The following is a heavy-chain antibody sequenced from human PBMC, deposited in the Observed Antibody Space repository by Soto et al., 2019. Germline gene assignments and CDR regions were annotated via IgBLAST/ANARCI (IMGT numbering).Heavy chain of an antibody. CDR2: IFDSGST. D-gene: IGHD3-22*01. J-gene: IGHJ4*02. V-gene: IGHV4-4*07. CDR3: ARENYYFDTDGYYSLFDY. Sequence: PSETLSLSYTVSGGSITSYFGSWIRQTAGKGLEWIGRIFDSGSTNYNPSLKSRVTMSVDTSKNQFSLKLSSVTAADTAVYYCARENYYFDTDGYYSLFDYWGQGSLVTVSS. CDR1: GGSITSYF.